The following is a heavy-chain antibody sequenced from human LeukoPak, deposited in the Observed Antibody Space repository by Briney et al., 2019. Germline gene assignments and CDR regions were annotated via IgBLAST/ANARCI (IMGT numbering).Heavy chain of an antibody. CDR2: IYTSGST. D-gene: IGHD1/OR15-1a*01. CDR3: ARGPIGNKNAFDI. V-gene: IGHV4-61*02. CDR1: GGSISSGSYY. J-gene: IGHJ3*02. Sequence: PSETLSLTCTVSGGSISSGSYYWSWIRQPAGKGLEWIGRIYTSGSTYYNPSLKSRVTISVDTSKNQFSLKLSSVTAADTAVYYCARGPIGNKNAFDIWGQGTMVTVSS.